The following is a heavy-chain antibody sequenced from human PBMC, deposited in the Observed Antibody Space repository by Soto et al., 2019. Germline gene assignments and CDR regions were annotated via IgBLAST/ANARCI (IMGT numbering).Heavy chain of an antibody. V-gene: IGHV1-8*01. CDR2: MNPNSGNT. CDR3: ARGSFSVGATTSYYFDY. D-gene: IGHD1-26*01. J-gene: IGHJ4*02. CDR1: GYTFTSYD. Sequence: ASVKVSCRASGYTFTSYDINWVRQATGQGLEWMGWMNPNSGNTGYAQKFQGRVTMTRNTSISTAYMELSSLRSEDTAVYYCARGSFSVGATTSYYFDYWGQGTLVTVSS.